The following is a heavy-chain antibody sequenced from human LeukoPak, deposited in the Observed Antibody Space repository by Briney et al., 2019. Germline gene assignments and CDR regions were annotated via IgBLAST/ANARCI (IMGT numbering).Heavy chain of an antibody. CDR3: ARVKGSNWLDP. V-gene: IGHV4-59*11. J-gene: IGHJ5*02. D-gene: IGHD6-6*01. CDR1: DDSFSSHY. Sequence: SETLSLTCAVSDDSFSSHYWTWIRQPPGKGLEWIGYSSNIEGTYYNPSLKSRVTISLDTSKNQFSLRLNSVTAADTAVYYCARVKGSNWLDPWGQGTLVTVSS. CDR2: SSNIEGT.